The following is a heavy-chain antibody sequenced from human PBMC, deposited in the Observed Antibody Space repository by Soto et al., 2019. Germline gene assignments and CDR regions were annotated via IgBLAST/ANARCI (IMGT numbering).Heavy chain of an antibody. CDR3: CRDISRLYYYGWGSYYKEDAFDF. V-gene: IGHV1-46*03. D-gene: IGHD3-10*01. CDR1: GYTFTSYY. CDR2: INPSGGST. J-gene: IGHJ3*01. Sequence: QVQLVQSGAEVKKPGASVKVSCKASGYTFTSYYMHWVRQAPGQGLEWMGIINPSGGSTSYAQKFMGGVIMTSDKYTSTVYMELSSLRSDDTAVYYCCRDISRLYYYGWGSYYKEDAFDFWGQGTLVTVSS.